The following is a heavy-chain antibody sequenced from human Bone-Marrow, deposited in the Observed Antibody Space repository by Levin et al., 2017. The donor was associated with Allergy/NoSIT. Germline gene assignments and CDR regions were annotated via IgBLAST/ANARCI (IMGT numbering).Heavy chain of an antibody. J-gene: IGHJ4*02. D-gene: IGHD3-9*01. CDR2: IDPSDSHV. CDR1: GYSFTNYW. V-gene: IGHV5-10-1*01. CDR3: ARQGGDFDWLSTSGHYFDF. Sequence: GGSLRLSCKGSGYSFTNYWISWVRQMPGKGLEWMGKIDPSDSHVTSSPSFRGHVTLSADKAITTVFLEWTSLKASDTAMYYCARQGGDFDWLSTSGHYFDFWGQGTLVTVSS.